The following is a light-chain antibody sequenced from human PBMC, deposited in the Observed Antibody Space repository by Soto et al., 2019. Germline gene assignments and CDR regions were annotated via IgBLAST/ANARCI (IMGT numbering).Light chain of an antibody. CDR2: VNN. J-gene: IGLJ1*01. Sequence: QSVLTQPPSVSGAPGQRVAISCTGSSSNIGAEYDVHWYQQLPGTAPKLLIYVNNNRPSGVPDRFSGSTSGTSTSLAITGLRAEDEADYYCQSYDSSLSGYVFGTGTKVTVL. CDR1: SSNIGAEYD. CDR3: QSYDSSLSGYV. V-gene: IGLV1-40*01.